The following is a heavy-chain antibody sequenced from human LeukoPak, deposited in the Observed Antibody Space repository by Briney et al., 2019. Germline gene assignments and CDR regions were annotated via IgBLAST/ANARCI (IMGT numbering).Heavy chain of an antibody. V-gene: IGHV1-2*02. D-gene: IGHD3-10*01. CDR1: GYTFTGYY. Sequence: ASVKVSCKASGYTFTGYYMHWVRQAPGQGLEWMGWINPNSGGTYYAQNFQGRVTMTRDTSISTAYMELSRLRSDDTAVYYCTIQQRDYYGSGSFLDWFDPWGQGTLVTGSS. CDR3: TIQQRDYYGSGSFLDWFDP. CDR2: INPNSGGT. J-gene: IGHJ5*02.